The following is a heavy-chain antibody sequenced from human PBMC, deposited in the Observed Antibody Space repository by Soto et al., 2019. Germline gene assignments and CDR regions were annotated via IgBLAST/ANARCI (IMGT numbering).Heavy chain of an antibody. J-gene: IGHJ6*02. CDR1: CDSISRGGYS. Sequence: PSETLSLTCDVSCDSISRGGYSWTWIRQPPGKALEWIGNIYDSGSTSYNPSLKSRVTISVDTSKNQFSLRLTSVTAADTAVYFCARGSSSYYDYGMDVWGQGTTVTVSS. CDR2: IYDSGST. CDR3: ARGSSSYYDYGMDV. V-gene: IGHV4-30-2*01. D-gene: IGHD6-6*01.